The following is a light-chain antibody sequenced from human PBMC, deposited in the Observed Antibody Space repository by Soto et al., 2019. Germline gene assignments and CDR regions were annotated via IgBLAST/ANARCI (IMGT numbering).Light chain of an antibody. J-gene: IGKJ4*01. Sequence: DIVLTQSPSTLYVSHGERATITCRAIQSLSSYVAWYQKRPGKAPRLLIYDASSWESDVPARFSGRGSGTDFTLTIASLQSEDFAIYYCQQSNNWPSMLSFGGGTKVDIK. V-gene: IGKV3-15*01. CDR2: DAS. CDR1: QSLSSY. CDR3: QQSNNWPSMLS.